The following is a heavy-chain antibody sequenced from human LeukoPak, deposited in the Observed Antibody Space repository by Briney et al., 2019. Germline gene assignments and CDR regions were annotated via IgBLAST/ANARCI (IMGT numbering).Heavy chain of an antibody. J-gene: IGHJ4*02. Sequence: SETLSLTCTVSGGSMNNYYWSWIRQSPGKGLEWIGYIYHTGSATYKPPLKSRVTLSLDTSKNQFSLKLSSVTAADTAVYYCARGRGDSKGTSFDFWGQGTLVTVSS. CDR2: IYHTGSA. CDR3: ARGRGDSKGTSFDF. CDR1: GGSMNNYY. V-gene: IGHV4-59*01. D-gene: IGHD3-22*01.